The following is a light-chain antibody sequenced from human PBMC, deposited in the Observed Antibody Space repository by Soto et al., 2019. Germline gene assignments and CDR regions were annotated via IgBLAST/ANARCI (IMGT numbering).Light chain of an antibody. CDR3: QQYNNWPRT. J-gene: IGKJ1*01. CDR1: QSVSSN. CDR2: GTS. Sequence: EIVMTQSPATLSVSPGERVSLSCRASQSVSSNLAWHQQKPGQAPRLLIYGTSTRATGIPTRFSGSGSGTEITLTISSLQSEDFVVYYCQQYNNWPRTFGQGTNVKIK. V-gene: IGKV3-15*01.